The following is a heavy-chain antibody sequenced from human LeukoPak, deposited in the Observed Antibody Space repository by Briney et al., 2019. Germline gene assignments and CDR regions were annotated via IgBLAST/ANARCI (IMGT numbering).Heavy chain of an antibody. V-gene: IGHV3-7*03. D-gene: IGHD5/OR15-5a*01. J-gene: IGHJ4*02. CDR2: IKQDGSEK. CDR1: GFTFCGYW. CDR3: ASVGNGVYGTYYFDY. Sequence: GGCLRLSCADSGFTFCGYWVSCGREAPGKGVGGVANIKQDGSEKYYVDSVKGGFTISRDNAKNSLYLQMNSLRAEDTAVYYCASVGNGVYGTYYFDYWGQGTLVTVSS.